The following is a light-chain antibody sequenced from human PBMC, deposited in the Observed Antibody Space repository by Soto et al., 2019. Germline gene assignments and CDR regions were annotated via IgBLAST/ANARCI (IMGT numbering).Light chain of an antibody. CDR3: QQYNTWWT. J-gene: IGKJ1*01. Sequence: EIVMTQSPATLSVSPGERATLSCRASQSVSNNLAWYQKKPCQAPRLLIYGASTRATGIPARFSGSGSGTEFTLTISSLQSEDFAVYYCQQYNTWWTFGPGTRVEIK. CDR1: QSVSNN. CDR2: GAS. V-gene: IGKV3-15*01.